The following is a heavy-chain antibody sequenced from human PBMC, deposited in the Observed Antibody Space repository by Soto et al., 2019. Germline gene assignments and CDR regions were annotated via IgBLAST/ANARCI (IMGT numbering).Heavy chain of an antibody. Sequence: ASVKVSCKASGYTFTGYYMYWVRQAPGQGLEWMGWINPNSGGTNYAQKFQGRVTMTRDTSISTAYMELSRLRSDDTAVYYCARDRGSGWYLTYYYYGMDVWGQGTTVTV. D-gene: IGHD6-19*01. J-gene: IGHJ6*02. V-gene: IGHV1-2*02. CDR1: GYTFTGYY. CDR2: INPNSGGT. CDR3: ARDRGSGWYLTYYYYGMDV.